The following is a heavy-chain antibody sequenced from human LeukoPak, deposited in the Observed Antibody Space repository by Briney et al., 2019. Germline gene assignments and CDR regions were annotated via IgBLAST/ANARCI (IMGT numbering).Heavy chain of an antibody. CDR2: ISPSGSTT. CDR1: GFTFSSYE. Sequence: PGGSLRLSCAASGFTFSSYEMNWVRQAPGKGLEWVSYISPSGSTTYYAESVKGRFTISRDNAKNSLYLQMNSLRVEDTAVYYCARDEVGVTTEFDYWGQGTVVTVSS. CDR3: ARDEVGVTTEFDY. J-gene: IGHJ4*02. D-gene: IGHD1-26*01. V-gene: IGHV3-48*03.